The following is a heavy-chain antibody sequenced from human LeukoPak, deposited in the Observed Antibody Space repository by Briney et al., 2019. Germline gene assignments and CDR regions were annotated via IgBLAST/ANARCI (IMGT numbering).Heavy chain of an antibody. Sequence: ASVKVSCKGSGYTFTSYSMNWVRQAPGQGLEWLGWINTNTGNPTYAQGFTGRFVFSFDTSVNTAYLQISSLKAEDTAVYYCARVVHPYDYESSGLTYDAFDIWGQGTMVTVSS. J-gene: IGHJ3*02. V-gene: IGHV7-4-1*02. CDR1: GYTFTSYS. D-gene: IGHD3-22*01. CDR2: INTNTGNP. CDR3: ARVVHPYDYESSGLTYDAFDI.